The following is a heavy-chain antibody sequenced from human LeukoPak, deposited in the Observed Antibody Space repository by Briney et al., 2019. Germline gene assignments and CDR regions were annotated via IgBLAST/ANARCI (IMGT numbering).Heavy chain of an antibody. D-gene: IGHD3-9*01. J-gene: IGHJ3*02. CDR1: GFTFSSYT. V-gene: IGHV3-21*06. CDR2: ISSSSSFI. Sequence: GSLRLSCAASGFTFSSYTMNWVRQAPGKGLEWVSSISSSSSFIYYADSVKGRFTISRDNAKNSLYLQMNSLRAEDTAVYYCARDTYDILTGYYKWAFDIWGQGTMVTVSS. CDR3: ARDTYDILTGYYKWAFDI.